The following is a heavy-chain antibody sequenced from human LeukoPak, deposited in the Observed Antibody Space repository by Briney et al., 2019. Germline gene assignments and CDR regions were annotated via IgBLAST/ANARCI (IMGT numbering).Heavy chain of an antibody. Sequence: PGGSLRLSCAASGFTFSSYGMHWVRQAPGKGLEWVAVLSFDGSNKHYGDSEKGRFTISRDNSKNTLYLRMDSLRPEDTAVYYCAKVKSGSGYYSYFDYWGRGTLVTVSS. J-gene: IGHJ4*02. V-gene: IGHV3-30*18. CDR3: AKVKSGSGYYSYFDY. D-gene: IGHD3-22*01. CDR2: LSFDGSNK. CDR1: GFTFSSYG.